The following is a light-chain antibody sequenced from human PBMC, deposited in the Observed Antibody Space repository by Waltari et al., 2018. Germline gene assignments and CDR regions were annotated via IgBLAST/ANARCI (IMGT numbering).Light chain of an antibody. Sequence: DIVMTQSPDSLAVSLGERATINCKSSQSVLYSSNNNNYLAWYRQKPGQPPKLLFYWASTRASGVPDRSSGSGSGTDFTLTISSLQAEDVAVYYCQQYYTTPRTFGQGTTVEIK. J-gene: IGKJ1*01. CDR2: WAS. CDR1: QSVLYSSNNNNY. CDR3: QQYYTTPRT. V-gene: IGKV4-1*01.